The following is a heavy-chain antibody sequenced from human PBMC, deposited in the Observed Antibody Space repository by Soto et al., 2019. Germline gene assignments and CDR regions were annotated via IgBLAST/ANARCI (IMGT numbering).Heavy chain of an antibody. V-gene: IGHV3-15*01. CDR3: TTDPHSTGTKY. CDR1: GFTFSDAW. Sequence: GGSLRLSCAASGFTFSDAWMSWVRQAPGAGLEWVGLIKGKTEGGTIDYAAPVKARFTISRDASKNTLYLQMNSLKTEDAAVYYCTTDPHSTGTKYWGQGTLVTVSS. CDR2: IKGKTEGGTI. D-gene: IGHD1-1*01. J-gene: IGHJ4*02.